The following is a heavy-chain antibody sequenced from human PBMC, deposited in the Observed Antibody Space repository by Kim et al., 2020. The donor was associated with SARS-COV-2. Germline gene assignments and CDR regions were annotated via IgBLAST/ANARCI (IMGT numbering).Heavy chain of an antibody. CDR1: GFTFSGYE. J-gene: IGHJ4*02. D-gene: IGHD2-15*01. CDR3: ARVGVVVAATLDY. V-gene: IGHV3-48*03. CDR2: ISSSGSTI. Sequence: GGSLRLSCAASGFTFSGYEMNWVRQAPGKGLEWVSYISSSGSTIYYADSVKGRFTISRDNAKNSLYLQMNSLRAEDTAVYYCARVGVVVAATLDYWGQGTLVTVSS.